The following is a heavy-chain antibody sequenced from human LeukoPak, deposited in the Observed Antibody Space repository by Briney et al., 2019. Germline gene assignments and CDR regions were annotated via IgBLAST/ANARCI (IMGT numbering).Heavy chain of an antibody. D-gene: IGHD6-13*01. CDR3: ARGLSPGSWYAFYYYMDV. V-gene: IGHV1-8*03. Sequence: GASVKVSCKASGYTFTSYDINWVRQATGQGLEWMGWMNPNSGNTGYAQKFQGRVTITRNTSISTAYMELSSLRSEDTAVYYCARGLSPGSWYAFYYYMDVWDKGTTVTVSS. CDR1: GYTFTSYD. J-gene: IGHJ6*03. CDR2: MNPNSGNT.